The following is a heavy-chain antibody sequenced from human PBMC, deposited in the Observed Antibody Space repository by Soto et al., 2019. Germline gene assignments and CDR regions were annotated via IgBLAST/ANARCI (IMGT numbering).Heavy chain of an antibody. CDR2: ISSSSFTI. J-gene: IGHJ4*02. CDR1: GFTFSDYS. Sequence: EVHLVESGGRLVQPGGSLRLSCAASGFTFSDYSMNWVRQAPGRGLEWVSYISSSSFTIHYADSVEGRFAISRDNAKNSLYLQMNSLRAEDTAVYYCARDYNVFWSGHFDYWGQGALFTVSS. V-gene: IGHV3-48*01. CDR3: ARDYNVFWSGHFDY. D-gene: IGHD3-3*01.